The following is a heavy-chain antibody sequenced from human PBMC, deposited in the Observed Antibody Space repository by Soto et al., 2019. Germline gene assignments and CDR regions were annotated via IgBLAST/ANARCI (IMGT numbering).Heavy chain of an antibody. D-gene: IGHD3-22*01. CDR3: VGHYDIGGAVR. Sequence: QVQLQESGPGLVKPSGTLSLTCAVSGGSISSNNWWSWVRQPPGKGLEWIGEIHNTGSTNYNPSLKSRVTISVDKSKNQFSLRLNSVTAADTAVYYCVGHYDIGGAVRWGQGTLVTVSS. V-gene: IGHV4-4*02. CDR2: IHNTGST. CDR1: GGSISSNNW. J-gene: IGHJ4*02.